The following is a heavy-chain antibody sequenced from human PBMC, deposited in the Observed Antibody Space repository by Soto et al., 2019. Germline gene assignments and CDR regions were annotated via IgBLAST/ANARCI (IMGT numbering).Heavy chain of an antibody. D-gene: IGHD3-22*01. CDR1: GFTFSSYA. CDR3: AKLSGKATYYYDSSGYYSGDY. CDR2: ISGSGGST. J-gene: IGHJ4*02. Sequence: GGSLRLSCAASGFTFSSYAMSWVRQAPGKGLEWVSAISGSGGSTYYAGSVKGRFTISRDNSKNTLYLQMNSLRAEDTAVYYCAKLSGKATYYYDSSGYYSGDYWGQGTLVTVSS. V-gene: IGHV3-23*01.